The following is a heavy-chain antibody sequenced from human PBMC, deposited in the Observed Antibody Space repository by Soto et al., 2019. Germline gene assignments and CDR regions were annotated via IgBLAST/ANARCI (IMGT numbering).Heavy chain of an antibody. D-gene: IGHD3-22*01. J-gene: IGHJ4*02. CDR1: GESFSGYY. Sequence: PSETLSLTCAVSGESFSGYYWSWIRQPPGKGLEWIGQIFHGGGTNYSPSPKSRVTISVDTSKNQFSLELSSVTAADTAVYYCARPHYDSNTFYSFFDYWGQGTLVTVSS. CDR3: ARPHYDSNTFYSFFDY. CDR2: IFHGGGT. V-gene: IGHV4-34*12.